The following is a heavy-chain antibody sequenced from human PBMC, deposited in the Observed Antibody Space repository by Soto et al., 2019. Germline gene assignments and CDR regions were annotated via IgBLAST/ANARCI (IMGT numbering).Heavy chain of an antibody. D-gene: IGHD3-22*01. CDR3: ASRAYYDNSGYYYYYFDY. V-gene: IGHV3-23*01. CDR2: ISGSGDST. J-gene: IGHJ4*02. CDR1: GFTFSSYA. Sequence: HPGGSLRLSCAASGFTFSSYAMSWVRQAPGKGLEWVSGISGSGDSTYYADSVKGRCTISRDNSKNTLYLQMGSLRAEDTAVYYCASRAYYDNSGYYYYYFDYWGRGA.